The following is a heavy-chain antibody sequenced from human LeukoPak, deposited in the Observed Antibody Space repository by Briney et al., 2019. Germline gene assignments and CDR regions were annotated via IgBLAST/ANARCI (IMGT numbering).Heavy chain of an antibody. V-gene: IGHV1-18*01. Sequence: ASVKVSCKASGYTFTSYGISWVRQAPEQGLEWMGWISAYNGNTNYAQKLQGRVTMTTDTSTSTAYMELRSLRSDDTAVYYCARDRGEWELLTAFDIWGQGTMVTVSS. D-gene: IGHD1-26*01. J-gene: IGHJ3*02. CDR1: GYTFTSYG. CDR3: ARDRGEWELLTAFDI. CDR2: ISAYNGNT.